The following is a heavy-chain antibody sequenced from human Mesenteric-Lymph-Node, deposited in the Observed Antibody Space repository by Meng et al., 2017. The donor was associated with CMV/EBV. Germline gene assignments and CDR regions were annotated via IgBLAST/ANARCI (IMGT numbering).Heavy chain of an antibody. D-gene: IGHD3-10*01. CDR3: TRASNSSPRDTGTYYYYSMDV. V-gene: IGHV3-30-3*01. CDR2: ISYDGTTK. J-gene: IGHJ6*02. Sequence: GESLKISCAASEFTFSVYAMHWVRQAPGKGLEWMAVISYDGTTKYYADSVKGRFTISRDNSKNTLYLQMNSLRVEDTAIYYCTRASNSSPRDTGTYYYYSMDVWGQGTTVTVSS. CDR1: EFTFSVYA.